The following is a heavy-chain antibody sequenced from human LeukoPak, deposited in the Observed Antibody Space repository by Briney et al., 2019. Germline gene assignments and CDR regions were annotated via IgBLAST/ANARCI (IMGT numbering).Heavy chain of an antibody. J-gene: IGHJ4*02. Sequence: GGSLRLSCAASGFTVSSNCMSWVRQAPGKGLEWVSVIYSGGSTYYADSVKGRFTISRDNSKNTLYLQMNSLRAEDTAVYYCSASSTNYFDYWGQGTLVTVSS. CDR2: IYSGGST. CDR3: SASSTNYFDY. D-gene: IGHD6-6*01. V-gene: IGHV3-53*01. CDR1: GFTVSSNC.